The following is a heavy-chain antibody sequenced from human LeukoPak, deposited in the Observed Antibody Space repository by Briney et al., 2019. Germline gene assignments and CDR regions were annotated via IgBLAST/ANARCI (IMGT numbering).Heavy chain of an antibody. D-gene: IGHD1-26*01. V-gene: IGHV1-18*04. CDR2: ISAYNGNT. Sequence: ASVKVSCKASGYTFTGYYMHWVRQAPGQGLEWMGWISAYNGNTNYAQKLQGRVTMTTDTSTSTAYMELRSLRSDDTAVYYCARELVSWKYFDYWGQGTLVTVSS. J-gene: IGHJ4*02. CDR3: ARELVSWKYFDY. CDR1: GYTFTGYY.